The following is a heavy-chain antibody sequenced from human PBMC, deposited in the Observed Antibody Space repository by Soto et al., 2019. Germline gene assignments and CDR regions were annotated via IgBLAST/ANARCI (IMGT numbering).Heavy chain of an antibody. CDR3: TSSLSPMDV. J-gene: IGHJ6*02. Sequence: EVQLVESGGGLVQPGGSRRLSCAASGFTFSSYWMHWVGQAPGKGLVWFSRINSAGSSTYYADSVRVRLTISRDKAKNAVYLQMNSRRATDTGVYYCTSSLSPMDVWGQGTTVTVSS. CDR2: INSAGSST. V-gene: IGHV3-74*01. CDR1: GFTFSSYW.